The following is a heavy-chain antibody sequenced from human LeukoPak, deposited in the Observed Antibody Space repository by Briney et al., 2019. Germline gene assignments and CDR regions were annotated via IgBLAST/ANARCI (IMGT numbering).Heavy chain of an antibody. D-gene: IGHD6-19*01. V-gene: IGHV4-59*08. CDR3: ARHARGSGWYSDYDY. Sequence: SETLSLTCTVSGGSISSYYWSWIRQPPGKGLEWIGYIYYSGSTNYNPSLKSRVTISVDTSKNQFSLKLSSVTAADTAVYYCARHARGSGWYSDYDYWGQGTLVTVSS. CDR1: GGSISSYY. J-gene: IGHJ4*02. CDR2: IYYSGST.